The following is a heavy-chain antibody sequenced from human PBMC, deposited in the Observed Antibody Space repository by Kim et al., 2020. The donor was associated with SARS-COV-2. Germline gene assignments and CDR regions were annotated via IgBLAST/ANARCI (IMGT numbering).Heavy chain of an antibody. Sequence: GRVTITADESTSTAYMELSSLRSEDTAVYYCARVLGRYSGYVILGYFDYWGQGTLVTVSS. J-gene: IGHJ4*02. V-gene: IGHV1-69*01. D-gene: IGHD5-12*01. CDR3: ARVLGRYSGYVILGYFDY.